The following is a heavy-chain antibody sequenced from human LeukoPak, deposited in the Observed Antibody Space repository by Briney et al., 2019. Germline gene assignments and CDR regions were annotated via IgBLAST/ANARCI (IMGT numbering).Heavy chain of an antibody. CDR2: ISSSGSTI. J-gene: IGHJ6*03. Sequence: PGGSLRLSCAASGFTFSSYEMNWVRQAPGKGLEWVSYISSSGSTIYYADSVKGRFTISRDNAKNSLYLQMNSLRAEDTAVYYCARDPNSSSSYYYYYYYMDVWGKGTTVTVSS. V-gene: IGHV3-48*03. CDR3: ARDPNSSSSYYYYYYYMDV. D-gene: IGHD6-6*01. CDR1: GFTFSSYE.